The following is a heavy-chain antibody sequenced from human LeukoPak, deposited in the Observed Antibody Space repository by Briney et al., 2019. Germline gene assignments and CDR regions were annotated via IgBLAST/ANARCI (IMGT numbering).Heavy chain of an antibody. CDR1: GYTFTSYY. CDR3: ARDRARYCSSTSCYMLDY. V-gene: IGHV1-2*02. J-gene: IGHJ4*02. D-gene: IGHD2-2*02. CDR2: INPNSGGT. Sequence: ASVKVSCKASGYTFTSYYMHWVRQAPGQGLEWMGWINPNSGGTNYAQKFQGRVTMTRDTSISTAYMELSRLRSDDTAVYYCARDRARYCSSTSCYMLDYWGQGTLVTVSS.